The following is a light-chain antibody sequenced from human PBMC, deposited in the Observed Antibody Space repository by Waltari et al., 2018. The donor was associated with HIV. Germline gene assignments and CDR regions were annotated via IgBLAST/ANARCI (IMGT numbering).Light chain of an antibody. CDR3: QQYSITPVT. CDR1: QSALYSSNNKNY. V-gene: IGKV4-1*01. CDR2: WSS. Sequence: DIVMTQSPDSLAVSLGERATMNCKSSQSALYSSNNKNYLAWYQQKPGPPPKLLIYWSSTRESGVPDRFSGSGSATDFTLTISSLQAEDVAVYYCQQYSITPVTFGQGTKLEIK. J-gene: IGKJ2*01.